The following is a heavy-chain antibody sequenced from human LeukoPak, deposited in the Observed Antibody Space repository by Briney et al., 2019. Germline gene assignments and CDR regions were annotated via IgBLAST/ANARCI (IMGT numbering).Heavy chain of an antibody. CDR1: GYTFTSYA. V-gene: IGHV1-2*02. J-gene: IGHJ3*02. CDR3: ARAPHDYGDLGNAFDI. D-gene: IGHD4-17*01. CDR2: INPNSGGT. Sequence: ASVKVSCKASGYTFTSYAMNWVRQAPGQGLEWMGWINPNSGGTNYAQKFQGRVTMTRDTSISTAYMELSRLRSDDTAVYYCARAPHDYGDLGNAFDIWGQGTMVTVSS.